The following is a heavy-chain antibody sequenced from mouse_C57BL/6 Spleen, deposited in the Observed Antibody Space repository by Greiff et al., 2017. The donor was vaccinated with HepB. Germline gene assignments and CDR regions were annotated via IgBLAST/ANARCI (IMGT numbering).Heavy chain of an antibody. CDR2: IYPGSGST. Sequence: QVQLQQPGAELVKPGASVKMSCKASGYTFTSYWITWVKQRPGQGLEWIGDIYPGSGSTNYNEKFKSKATLTVDTSSSTAYMQLSSLTSEDSAVYYCARGHYYGSSPYAMDYWGQGTSVTVSS. V-gene: IGHV1-55*01. CDR3: ARGHYYGSSPYAMDY. D-gene: IGHD1-1*01. J-gene: IGHJ4*01. CDR1: GYTFTSYW.